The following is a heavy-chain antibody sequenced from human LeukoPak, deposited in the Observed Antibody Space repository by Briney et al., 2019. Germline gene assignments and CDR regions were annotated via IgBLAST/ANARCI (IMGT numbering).Heavy chain of an antibody. V-gene: IGHV4-39*07. Sequence: SETLSLTCTVSGGSISSSSYYWGWIRQPPGKGLEWIGTIFYSGATYYNPSLKSRVTISVDTSKNQFSLKLSSVTAADTAVYYCARELGSSDFWSGYYHLGAFDIWGQGTMVTVSS. CDR1: GGSISSSSYY. CDR2: IFYSGAT. J-gene: IGHJ3*02. CDR3: ARELGSSDFWSGYYHLGAFDI. D-gene: IGHD3-3*01.